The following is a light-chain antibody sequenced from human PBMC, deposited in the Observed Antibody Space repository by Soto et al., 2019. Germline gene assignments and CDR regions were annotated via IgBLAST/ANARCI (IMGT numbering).Light chain of an antibody. J-gene: IGKJ5*01. CDR3: QQYNDRPPST. V-gene: IGKV3-15*01. CDR2: GSF. Sequence: EIVMTQSPVTLSASPGESATLSCRASQSVDNNVAWYQQKPGQAPRLLIVGSFARATGIPARFSGSGSGSEFTLTISGLQSEDFAVSYCQQYNDRPPSTFGQGTRLEIK. CDR1: QSVDNN.